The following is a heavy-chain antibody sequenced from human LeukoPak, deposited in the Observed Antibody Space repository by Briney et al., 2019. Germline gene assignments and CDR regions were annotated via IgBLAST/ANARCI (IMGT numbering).Heavy chain of an antibody. J-gene: IGHJ4*02. Sequence: PSETLSLTCTVSGGSISSGGYYWSWIRQHPGKGLEWIGYIYYSGSTYYNPSLKSRVTISVDTSKNQFSLKLRSVTAADTAVYYCASGWDYYDSSGHFDYWGQGTLVTVSS. CDR2: IYYSGST. D-gene: IGHD3-22*01. CDR3: ASGWDYYDSSGHFDY. V-gene: IGHV4-31*03. CDR1: GGSISSGGYY.